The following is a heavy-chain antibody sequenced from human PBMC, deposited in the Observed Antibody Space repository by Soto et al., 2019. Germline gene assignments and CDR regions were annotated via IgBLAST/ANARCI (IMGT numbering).Heavy chain of an antibody. CDR3: ARLGYCSSTSCYYFDY. Sequence: GGSLRLSCAASGFTFSSYGMHWVRQAPGEGLEWVAVIWYDGSNKYYADSVKGRFTISRDNSKNTLYLQMNSLRAEDTAVYYCARLGYCSSTSCYYFDYWGQGTLVTVSS. J-gene: IGHJ4*02. V-gene: IGHV3-33*01. D-gene: IGHD2-2*01. CDR1: GFTFSSYG. CDR2: IWYDGSNK.